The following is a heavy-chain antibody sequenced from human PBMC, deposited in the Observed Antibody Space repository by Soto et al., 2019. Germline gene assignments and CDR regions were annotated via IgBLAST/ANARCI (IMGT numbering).Heavy chain of an antibody. V-gene: IGHV3-11*05. J-gene: IGHJ4*02. Sequence: QVPLEESGGGLVKPGGSLRLSCAASGFTFSAVYMSWIRQAPNKGLEYISYISSSGTSANYADSVKGRFTISRDNAKSSLYLQMNSLRAEDTAVYYCARDRGAVTGQYFDYWGQGARVTVSS. CDR3: ARDRGAVTGQYFDY. D-gene: IGHD6-19*01. CDR2: ISSSGTSA. CDR1: GFTFSAVY.